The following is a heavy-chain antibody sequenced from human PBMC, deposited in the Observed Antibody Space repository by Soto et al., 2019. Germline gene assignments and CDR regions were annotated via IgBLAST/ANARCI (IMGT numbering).Heavy chain of an antibody. D-gene: IGHD6-6*01. CDR3: AREKSIAARPCGMDV. V-gene: IGHV1-69*13. J-gene: IGHJ6*02. CDR1: GGTFSSYA. CDR2: IIPIFGTA. Sequence: ASVKVSCKASGGTFSSYAISWVRQAPGQGLEWMGGIIPIFGTANYAQKFQGRVTITADESTSTAYMELSSLRSDDTAVFYCAREKSIAARPCGMDVWGQGPTVTV.